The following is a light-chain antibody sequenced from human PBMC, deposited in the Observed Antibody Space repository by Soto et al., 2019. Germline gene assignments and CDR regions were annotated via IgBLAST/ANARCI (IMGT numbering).Light chain of an antibody. Sequence: QSALTQPPSASGTPGQRVIISCSGSTSNIGSNTVNWYQQVPGTAPKILIYADDQRPSGVPARFSGSKSDTSASLAISGLQSDDEADYYCATWDDSLNGPIFGGGTKVTVL. V-gene: IGLV1-44*01. CDR3: ATWDDSLNGPI. CDR1: TSNIGSNT. J-gene: IGLJ2*01. CDR2: ADD.